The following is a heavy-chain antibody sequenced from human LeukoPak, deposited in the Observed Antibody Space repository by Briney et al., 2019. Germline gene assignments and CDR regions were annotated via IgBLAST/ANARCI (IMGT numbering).Heavy chain of an antibody. D-gene: IGHD6-13*01. Sequence: PSETLSLTCTVSGGSVSSGSYYWSWIRQPPGKGLEWIGYIYYSGSTNYNPSLKSRVTIPVDTSKNQFSLKLSSVTAADTAVYYCATTQTLEPHSWYEDYYYYGMDVWGQGTTVTVSS. V-gene: IGHV4-61*01. CDR2: IYYSGST. CDR3: ATTQTLEPHSWYEDYYYYGMDV. J-gene: IGHJ6*02. CDR1: GGSVSSGSYY.